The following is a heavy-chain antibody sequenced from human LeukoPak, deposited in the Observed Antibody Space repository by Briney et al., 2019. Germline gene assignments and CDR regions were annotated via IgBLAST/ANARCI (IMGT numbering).Heavy chain of an antibody. J-gene: IGHJ4*02. D-gene: IGHD5-18*01. CDR1: GYSFTSYW. V-gene: IGHV5-51*01. CDR2: IYPGDSDT. CDR3: ARQRPRGYSYGYFKY. Sequence: GESLKISCKGSGYSFTSYWIGWVRQMPGKGLEWMGIIYPGDSDTRYSPSFQGQVTISADKSISPAYLQWSSLKASDTAMYYCARQRPRGYSYGYFKYWGQGTLVTVSS.